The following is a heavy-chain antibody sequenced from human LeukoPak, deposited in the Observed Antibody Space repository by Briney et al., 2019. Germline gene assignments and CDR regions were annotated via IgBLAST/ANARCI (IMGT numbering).Heavy chain of an antibody. V-gene: IGHV3-30-3*01. J-gene: IGHJ4*02. CDR2: ISYDGSNK. Sequence: GSLRLSCAASGFTFSSYWMNWARQAPGKGLEWVAVISYDGSNKYYADSVKGRFTISRDNSKNTLYLQMNSLRAEDTAVYYCARDSSSAPEYWGQGTLVTVSS. CDR3: ARDSSSAPEY. CDR1: GFTFSSYW. D-gene: IGHD6-6*01.